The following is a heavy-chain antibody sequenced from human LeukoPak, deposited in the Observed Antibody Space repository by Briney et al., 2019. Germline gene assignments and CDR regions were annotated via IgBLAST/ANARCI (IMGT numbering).Heavy chain of an antibody. J-gene: IGHJ6*02. Sequence: PGGSLSLSCAASGFTFSSYAVSWVRQAPGEGLEWVTDISGSRPNTYYADSVKGRFTISRDNSKNTVDLQMNSLRAEDTAIHYCAKWRRYCSGGSCYEGDYGLDVWGQGTTVTVSS. D-gene: IGHD2-15*01. CDR2: ISGSRPNT. CDR1: GFTFSSYA. CDR3: AKWRRYCSGGSCYEGDYGLDV. V-gene: IGHV3-23*01.